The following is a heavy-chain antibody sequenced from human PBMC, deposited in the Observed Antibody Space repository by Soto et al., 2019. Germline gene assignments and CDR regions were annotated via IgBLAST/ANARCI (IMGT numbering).Heavy chain of an antibody. V-gene: IGHV4-59*01. J-gene: IGHJ4*02. D-gene: IGHD3-10*01. CDR2: IYDSGST. CDR3: ARGRGYGLGSYDY. Sequence: QVQLQESGPGLVKPSETLSLTCTVSGGSISSYYWSWIRQPPGKGLEWIGYIYDSGSTNYNPSLKGRVTISVDTSKNQFSLKLSSVTAADTAVYYCARGRGYGLGSYDYWGQGTLVTVSS. CDR1: GGSISSYY.